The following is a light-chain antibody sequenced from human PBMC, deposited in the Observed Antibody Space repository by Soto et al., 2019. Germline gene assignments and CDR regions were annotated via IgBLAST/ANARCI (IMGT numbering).Light chain of an antibody. Sequence: QYALTQPASVSGSPGQSITVSCTGTSSDVGAYNYVSWYQQHPGKAPKLMIYDVSDRPSGVSNRFSGSKSGNTASLTISGLQAEDEADYYCSSYTSSSIWVFGGGTKLTVL. CDR1: SSDVGAYNY. J-gene: IGLJ3*02. CDR2: DVS. V-gene: IGLV2-14*01. CDR3: SSYTSSSIWV.